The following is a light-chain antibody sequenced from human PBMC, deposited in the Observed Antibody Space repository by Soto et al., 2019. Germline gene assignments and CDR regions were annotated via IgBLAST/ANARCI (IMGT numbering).Light chain of an antibody. CDR3: QQYGSSPSAVT. CDR2: GAS. J-gene: IGKJ5*01. V-gene: IGKV3-15*01. CDR1: QSLSSN. Sequence: ETVMTQSPETLSVSLGERDTRSRMASQSLSSNLAWYQQKPGQAPRLLIYGASSRATGIPDRFSGSGSGTDFTLTISSLEPEDFAVFYCQQYGSSPSAVTFGQGTRLEIK.